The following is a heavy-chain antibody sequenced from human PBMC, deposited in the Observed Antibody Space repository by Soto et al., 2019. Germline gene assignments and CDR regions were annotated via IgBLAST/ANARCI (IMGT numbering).Heavy chain of an antibody. Sequence: QVQLQQSGPGLVEPSQTLSLTCAVSGGSISSEYFHWTWIRQSPGKGLEWIGYIHYTGSIMYNPSFKSPLTMEVDTTKNQFSLQLPSETAADTAVYFCAREDDGGDRDYYGLDVWGQGTTVTVSS. CDR2: IHYTGSI. V-gene: IGHV4-30-4*08. D-gene: IGHD2-21*02. CDR1: GGSISSEYFH. CDR3: AREDDGGDRDYYGLDV. J-gene: IGHJ6*02.